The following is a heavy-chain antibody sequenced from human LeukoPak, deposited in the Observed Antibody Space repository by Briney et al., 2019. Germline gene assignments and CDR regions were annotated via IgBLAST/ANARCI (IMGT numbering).Heavy chain of an antibody. D-gene: IGHD3-22*01. Sequence: ASVKVSCKASGYTFIDYTMHWLRQAPGQRLDWMGWINGGSGNTKYSPEFQGRVTITRDTSASTGYMELSSLRSEDTAVYYCANPRYDSSGYYYVDWGQGTLVTVTS. CDR1: GYTFIDYT. V-gene: IGHV1-3*01. CDR3: ANPRYDSSGYYYVD. J-gene: IGHJ4*02. CDR2: INGGSGNT.